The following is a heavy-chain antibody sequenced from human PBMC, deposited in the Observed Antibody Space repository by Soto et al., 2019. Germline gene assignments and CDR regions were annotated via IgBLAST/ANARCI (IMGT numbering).Heavy chain of an antibody. J-gene: IGHJ1*01. CDR3: VRGVLS. CDR2: IHHSGST. V-gene: IGHV4-31*03. CDR1: GGSISSGGYY. D-gene: IGHD3-10*01. Sequence: QVQLQESGPGLVKASQTLSLTCNVSGGSISSGGYYWTWIRQHPGKGLEWIGNIHHSGSTFYNPSLKSRVSISVDTSKKQVSLKLSSVTAADTAVYFCVRGVLSWGQGTLVTVSS.